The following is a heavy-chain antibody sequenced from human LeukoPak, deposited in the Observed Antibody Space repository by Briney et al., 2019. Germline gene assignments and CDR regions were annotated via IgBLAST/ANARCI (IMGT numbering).Heavy chain of an antibody. CDR2: INHSGST. V-gene: IGHV4-34*01. J-gene: IGHJ6*03. CDR1: GGSFSGYY. Sequence: ASETLSLTCTVYGGSFSGYYWSWIRQPPGKGLEWIGEINHSGSTNYNPSLKSRVTISVDTSKNQFSLKLSSVTAADTAVYYCARAAEDPPGRFLEWLYNYYYYMDVWGKGTTVTVSS. CDR3: ARAAEDPPGRFLEWLYNYYYYMDV. D-gene: IGHD3-3*01.